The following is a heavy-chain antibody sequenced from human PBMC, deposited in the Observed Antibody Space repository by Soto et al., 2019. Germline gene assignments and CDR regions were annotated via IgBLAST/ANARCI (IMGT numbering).Heavy chain of an antibody. CDR1: GFIFRSYA. CDR2: ISYDGSDK. D-gene: IGHD6-6*01. J-gene: IGHJ2*01. V-gene: IGHV3-30-3*01. Sequence: PGGSLRLSCAASGFIFRSYAMHWVRQAPGKGLEWVTVISYDGSDKYYADSVKGRFTISRDNSKNTLYLQMNSLTTEDTAVYYCARDHSVVARSYYYFDLWGRGTMVTVYS. CDR3: ARDHSVVARSYYYFDL.